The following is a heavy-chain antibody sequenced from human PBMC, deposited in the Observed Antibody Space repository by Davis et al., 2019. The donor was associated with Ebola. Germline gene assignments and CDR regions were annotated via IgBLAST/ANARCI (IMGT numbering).Heavy chain of an antibody. CDR2: INHSGST. J-gene: IGHJ5*02. Sequence: SETLSLTCAVYGGSFSGYYWNWIRQPPGKGLEWIGEINHSGSTNYNPSLKSRVTISVDTSKNQFSLRMNSLTAADAAIYYCARTAKTSVSASGLGYTYFDPWSQGTLVTVSS. CDR1: GGSFSGYY. CDR3: ARTAKTSVSASGLGYTYFDP. D-gene: IGHD1-1*01. V-gene: IGHV4-34*01.